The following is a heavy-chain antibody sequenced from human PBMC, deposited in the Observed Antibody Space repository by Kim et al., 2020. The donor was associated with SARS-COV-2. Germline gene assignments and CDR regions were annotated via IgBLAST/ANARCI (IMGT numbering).Heavy chain of an antibody. V-gene: IGHV4-39*01. Sequence: SETLSLTCTVSGGSISSSSYYWGWVRQPPGKGLEWIGSTYYSGSTYQNPSLKSRVTMSIDTSKNQFSLKLSSVTAADTAVYYCARHDSGYYYVPFDYWGQGTLVTVSS. J-gene: IGHJ4*02. CDR1: GGSISSSSYY. D-gene: IGHD3-22*01. CDR2: TYYSGST. CDR3: ARHDSGYYYVPFDY.